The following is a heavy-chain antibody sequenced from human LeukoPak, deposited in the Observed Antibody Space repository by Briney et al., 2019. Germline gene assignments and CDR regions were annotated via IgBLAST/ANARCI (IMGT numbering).Heavy chain of an antibody. J-gene: IGHJ2*01. D-gene: IGHD1-26*01. Sequence: PGGSLRLSCATSGFTFTTYEMNWVRQAPGKGLEWVSHISGSGGAIYYADSVKGRFTISRDNSNNTLYLQMNSLRAEDTAVYYCARLSATLYWYFDLWGLGTLVTVSS. V-gene: IGHV3-48*03. CDR3: ARLSATLYWYFDL. CDR2: ISGSGGAI. CDR1: GFTFTTYE.